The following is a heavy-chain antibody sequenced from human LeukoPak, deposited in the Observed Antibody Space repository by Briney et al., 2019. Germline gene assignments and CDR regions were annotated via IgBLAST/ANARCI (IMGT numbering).Heavy chain of an antibody. CDR3: ARESRRITMVREVFNWFDP. J-gene: IGHJ5*02. Sequence: SETLSLTCTVSGGSISSYYWSWIRQPPGKGLEWIGYIYYSGSTNYNPSLKSRVTISVDTSKNQFSLKLSSVTAADTAVYYCARESRRITMVREVFNWFDPWGQGTLVTVSS. V-gene: IGHV4-59*12. D-gene: IGHD3-10*01. CDR2: IYYSGST. CDR1: GGSISSYY.